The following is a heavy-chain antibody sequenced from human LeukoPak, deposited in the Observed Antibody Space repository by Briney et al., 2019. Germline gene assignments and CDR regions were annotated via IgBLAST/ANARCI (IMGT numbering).Heavy chain of an antibody. CDR2: IYYSGST. D-gene: IGHD6-19*01. Sequence: SETLSLTCTVPGDSLSSYHWSWLRQPPGEGLEWIGYIYYSGSTNYNPSLKGRVIISVDTSNNQFSLKLSSVTAADTAVYYCARGAGWYGYWGQGTLVTVSS. CDR1: GDSLSSYH. V-gene: IGHV4-59*01. J-gene: IGHJ4*02. CDR3: ARGAGWYGY.